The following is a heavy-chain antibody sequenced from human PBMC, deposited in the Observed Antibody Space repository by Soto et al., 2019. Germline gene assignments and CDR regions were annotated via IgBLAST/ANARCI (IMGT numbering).Heavy chain of an antibody. CDR2: INHSGST. D-gene: IGHD6-6*01. Sequence: SETLSLTCAVYGGSFSGCYWSWIRQPPGKGLEWIGEINHSGSTNYNPSLKSRVTISVDTSKNQFSLKLSSVTAADTAVYYCASLYSSSSPQNYWGQGTLVTVSS. V-gene: IGHV4-34*01. CDR3: ASLYSSSSPQNY. J-gene: IGHJ4*02. CDR1: GGSFSGCY.